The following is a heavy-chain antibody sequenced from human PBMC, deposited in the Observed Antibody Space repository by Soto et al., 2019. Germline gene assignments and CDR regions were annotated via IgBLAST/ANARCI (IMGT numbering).Heavy chain of an antibody. CDR1: GYSFSSYW. D-gene: IGHD5-18*01. Sequence: PGESLKISCKASGYSFSSYWIGWVRQMPGKVPEWTGIINPGDSDTRYRPSFQGQVAISAAKSISTAYLQWSSLKASDTAMYYCVRLEARRGYSYGYGYWGQGPLVTVS. CDR2: INPGDSDT. J-gene: IGHJ4*02. CDR3: VRLEARRGYSYGYGY. V-gene: IGHV5-51*01.